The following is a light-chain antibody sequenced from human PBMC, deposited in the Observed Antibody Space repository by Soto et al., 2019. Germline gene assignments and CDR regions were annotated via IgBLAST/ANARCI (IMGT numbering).Light chain of an antibody. CDR2: KAS. CDR3: QQYNDNWT. V-gene: IGKV1-5*03. J-gene: IGKJ1*01. CDR1: QSISSW. Sequence: DIQMTQSPSTLSASVGDRVTITCRASQSISSWLAWYQQKPGTAPNLLIYKASTLQRGVPSRFSGSGSGTEFTLTISSLQPDGSATYYCQQYNDNWTFGQGTKV.